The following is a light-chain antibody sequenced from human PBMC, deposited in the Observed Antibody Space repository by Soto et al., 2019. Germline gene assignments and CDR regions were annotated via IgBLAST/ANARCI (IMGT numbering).Light chain of an antibody. V-gene: IGKV3-20*01. Sequence: EIVLTQSPGTLSLSPGERATLSCRSSQSVSSGYLAWYQQKPGQAPRLLIFRAFNRATGIPDRFSGSGSGTDFTLTISRLEPEDFAVYYCQQYVASPPSWTFGQVTKVELK. CDR3: QQYVASPPSWT. J-gene: IGKJ1*01. CDR1: QSVSSGY. CDR2: RAF.